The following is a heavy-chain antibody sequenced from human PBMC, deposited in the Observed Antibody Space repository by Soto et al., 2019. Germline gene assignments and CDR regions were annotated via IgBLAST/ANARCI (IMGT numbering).Heavy chain of an antibody. CDR2: ISGSGGST. V-gene: IGHV3-23*01. D-gene: IGHD6-25*01. CDR1: GFTFSSYA. J-gene: IGHJ6*03. CDR3: AKETGYPLGWYYYYYMDV. Sequence: EVQLLASGGGLVQPGGSLRLSCAASGFTFSSYAMSWVRQAPGKGLEWVSAISGSGGSTYYADSVKGRFTISRDNSKNTLYLQMNSLRAEDTAVYYCAKETGYPLGWYYYYYMDVWGKGTTVTVSS.